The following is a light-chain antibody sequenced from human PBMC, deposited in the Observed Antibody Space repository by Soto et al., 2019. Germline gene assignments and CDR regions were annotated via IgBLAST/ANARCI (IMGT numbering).Light chain of an antibody. V-gene: IGLV1-47*02. CDR2: SDT. J-gene: IGLJ1*01. Sequence: QAVVTQSPSASGTPGQRVTISCSGSSSNIGSNYVYWYRQLPGTAPKLLIYSDTQRPSGVPDRFSGSKSGTSASLAISGLRSEDEADYFCKSYAGSNTYVFGSGTKLTVL. CDR1: SSNIGSNY. CDR3: KSYAGSNTYV.